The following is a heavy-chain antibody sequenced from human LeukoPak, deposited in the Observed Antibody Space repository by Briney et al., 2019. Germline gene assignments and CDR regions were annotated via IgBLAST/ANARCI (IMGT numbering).Heavy chain of an antibody. V-gene: IGHV1-18*01. CDR3: ARALDLATKYYYYYGMDV. J-gene: IGHJ6*02. CDR2: ISAYNGNT. Sequence: ASVKVSCKASGYTFTSYGISWVRQAPGQGLEWMGWISAYNGNTNYAQKVQGRVTMTTDTSTSTAYTELRSLRSDDTAVYYCARALDLATKYYYYYGMDVWGQGTTVTVSS. CDR1: GYTFTSYG. D-gene: IGHD1-14*01.